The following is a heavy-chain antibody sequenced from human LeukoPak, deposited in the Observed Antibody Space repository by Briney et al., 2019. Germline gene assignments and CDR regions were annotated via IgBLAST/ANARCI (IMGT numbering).Heavy chain of an antibody. J-gene: IGHJ4*02. CDR2: ISAYNGNT. CDR1: GYTFATYG. Sequence: ASVKVSCKASGYTFATYGISWVRQAPGQGLEWMGWISAYNGNTNYAQKLQGRVTMTTDTSTSTAYMELRSLRSDDTAVYYCARDREGSGSYLYWGQGTLVTVSS. V-gene: IGHV1-18*01. D-gene: IGHD1-26*01. CDR3: ARDREGSGSYLY.